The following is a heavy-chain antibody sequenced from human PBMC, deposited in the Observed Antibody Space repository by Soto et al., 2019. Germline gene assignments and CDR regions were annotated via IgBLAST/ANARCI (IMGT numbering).Heavy chain of an antibody. CDR3: ARPPSYCSGGSCYTDWYFDL. Sequence: QVQLVESGGGVVQPGRSLRLSCAASGFTFSSYGMHWVRQAPGKGLEWVAVIWYDGSNKYYADSVKGRFTISRDNSKNTLYLQMNSLRAEDTAVYYCARPPSYCSGGSCYTDWYFDLWGRGTLVTVSS. D-gene: IGHD2-15*01. CDR1: GFTFSSYG. V-gene: IGHV3-33*01. CDR2: IWYDGSNK. J-gene: IGHJ2*01.